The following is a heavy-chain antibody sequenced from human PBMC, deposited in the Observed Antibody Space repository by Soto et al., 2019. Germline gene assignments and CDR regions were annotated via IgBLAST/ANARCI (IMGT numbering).Heavy chain of an antibody. CDR3: VSEGDGVYYIYGMDV. J-gene: IGHJ6*02. CDR2: MNGYNGNT. Sequence: QVQLVQSGDEVKKPGASVKVSCKASGYTFTNYGISWVRQAPGQRLEWMGWMNGYNGNTVYTQKIQGRLTMTAETSTATAYIELRSMRSDDTAVYYCVSEGDGVYYIYGMDVWGQGTTVIVSS. V-gene: IGHV1-18*01. CDR1: GYTFTNYG. D-gene: IGHD1-26*01.